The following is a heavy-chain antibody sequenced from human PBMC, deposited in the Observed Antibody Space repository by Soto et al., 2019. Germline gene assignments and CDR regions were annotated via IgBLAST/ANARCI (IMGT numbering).Heavy chain of an antibody. Sequence: PGGSLRLSCAASGFTFSDYTVNWVRQAPGKGLEWISYIGSSSTIIYYADSVKGRFSIGRDNAKNSLYLQMNTLSAEDTAVYYCARERPIDLWGQGTLVTVSS. CDR1: GFTFSDYT. CDR3: ARERPIDL. CDR2: IGSSSTII. J-gene: IGHJ5*02. V-gene: IGHV3-48*01.